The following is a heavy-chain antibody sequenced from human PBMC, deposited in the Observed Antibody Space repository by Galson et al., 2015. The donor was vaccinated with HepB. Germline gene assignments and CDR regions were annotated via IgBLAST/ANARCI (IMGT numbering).Heavy chain of an antibody. CDR1: GFIFDDYG. CDR2: INWNGGDT. J-gene: IGHJ3*02. V-gene: IGHV3-20*01. Sequence: SLRLSCAASGFIFDDYGMSWVRQAPGKGPEWVSGINWNGGDTGYVDSVKGRFTISRDNAKSSLYLQMNSLRAEDTALYHCARGGDSGTYWSAFDIWGQGTMVTVSS. CDR3: ARGGDSGTYWSAFDI. D-gene: IGHD1-26*01.